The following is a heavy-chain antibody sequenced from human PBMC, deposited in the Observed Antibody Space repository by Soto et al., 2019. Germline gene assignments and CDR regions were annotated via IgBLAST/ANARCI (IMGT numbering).Heavy chain of an antibody. CDR1: EFTFNNYW. CDR3: ARGFRWGMDV. Sequence: EVQLVESGGGLVQPGGSLRLSCAASEFTFNNYWFHWIRQTPGKGLIWVSRINGDGSEMFYADSVKGRFTISRDNAKNTLYLQMTGLRVEDTALYYCARGFRWGMDVWGQGTTVIVS. V-gene: IGHV3-74*01. J-gene: IGHJ6*02. CDR2: INGDGSEM. D-gene: IGHD2-15*01.